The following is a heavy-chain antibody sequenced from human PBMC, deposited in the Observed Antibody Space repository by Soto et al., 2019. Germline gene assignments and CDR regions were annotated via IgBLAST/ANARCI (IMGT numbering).Heavy chain of an antibody. V-gene: IGHV3-9*01. D-gene: IGHD3-16*02. CDR3: AKLGVYDYIWGSYRDAFDI. CDR2: ISWNSGSI. Sequence: VQLVESGGGLVQPGRSLRLSCAASGFTFDDYAMHWVRQAPGKGLEWVSGISWNSGSIGYADSVKGRFTISRDNAKNSLYLQMNSLRAEDTALYYCAKLGVYDYIWGSYRDAFDIWGQGTMVTVSS. J-gene: IGHJ3*02. CDR1: GFTFDDYA.